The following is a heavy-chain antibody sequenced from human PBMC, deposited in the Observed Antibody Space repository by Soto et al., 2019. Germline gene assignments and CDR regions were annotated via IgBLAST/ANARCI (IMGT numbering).Heavy chain of an antibody. CDR3: ARALDSGYASWFVP. V-gene: IGHV1-3*01. Sequence: QVQLVQSGAEVKKPGASVKVSCKASGYTFTSYAMHWVRQAPGQRLEWMGWINAGNGNTKYSQKFQGRVTMTSDTSASTAYTELSSLRSEDTAVYYCARALDSGYASWFVPWGQGPLVTVSS. D-gene: IGHD5-12*01. CDR1: GYTFTSYA. J-gene: IGHJ5*02. CDR2: INAGNGNT.